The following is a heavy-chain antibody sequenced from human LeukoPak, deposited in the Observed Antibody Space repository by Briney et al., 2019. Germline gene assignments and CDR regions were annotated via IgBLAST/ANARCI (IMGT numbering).Heavy chain of an antibody. CDR1: GGSINSHY. D-gene: IGHD6-19*01. CDR2: IFYSGST. CDR3: ARGAGSHAYA. Sequence: PSETPSLTCTVSGGSINSHYWSWIRQPPGKGLEWIGYIFYSGSTNYNPSLKSRVTISVDRSTNHFSLKLRSVTAADTAVYYCARGAGSHAYAWGQGTLVTVSS. J-gene: IGHJ4*02. V-gene: IGHV4-59*11.